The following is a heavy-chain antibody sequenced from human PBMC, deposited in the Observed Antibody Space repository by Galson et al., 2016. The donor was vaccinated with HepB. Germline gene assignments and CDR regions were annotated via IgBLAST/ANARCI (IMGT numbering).Heavy chain of an antibody. V-gene: IGHV4-39*07. Sequence: SETLSLTCTVSGDSISSSGYSWGWLRQSPGKGLEWPGGIYTSGTTNYTTSPKSRVTISLDASNNHFSLQLRSVTAADTAIYYCARGGDYGDLYKVFDPWGQGTLVTVSS. CDR1: GDSISSSGYS. J-gene: IGHJ5*02. CDR3: ARGGDYGDLYKVFDP. D-gene: IGHD4-17*01. CDR2: IYTSGTT.